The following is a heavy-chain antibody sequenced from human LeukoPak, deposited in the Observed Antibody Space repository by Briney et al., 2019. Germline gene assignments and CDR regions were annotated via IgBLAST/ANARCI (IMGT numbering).Heavy chain of an antibody. J-gene: IGHJ4*02. CDR2: ISAYNGNT. CDR3: ARSPLYCNGGNCYYFDY. Sequence: ASVKVSCKASGYTFTSYGISWVRQAPRQGREWMGWISAYNGNTNYAQKLQGRVTMTTDTSTSTAYMELRSLRSDDTAVYYCARSPLYCNGGNCYYFDYWGREPWSPSPQ. D-gene: IGHD2-15*01. V-gene: IGHV1-18*01. CDR1: GYTFTSYG.